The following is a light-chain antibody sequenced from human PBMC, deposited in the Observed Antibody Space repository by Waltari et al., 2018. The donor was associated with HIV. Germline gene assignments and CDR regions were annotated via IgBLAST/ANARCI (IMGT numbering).Light chain of an antibody. CDR3: QQFGSSPYT. CDR2: STS. CDR1: QTMRGAF. J-gene: IGKJ2*01. Sequence: DIVLTQSPGNLSVSPGDRATVSCRASQTMRGAFLAWYQQRSGQAPGRLIYSTSIRVVGIPDRFSCSGTGTDFTLTINRLDPEDSAVYYCQQFGSSPYTFGQGTKLEI. V-gene: IGKV3-20*01.